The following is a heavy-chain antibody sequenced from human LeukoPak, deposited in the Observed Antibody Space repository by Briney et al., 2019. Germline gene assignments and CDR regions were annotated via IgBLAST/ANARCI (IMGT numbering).Heavy chain of an antibody. V-gene: IGHV3-48*04. J-gene: IGHJ4*02. D-gene: IGHD3-10*01. CDR3: AKDLDSGYFDY. CDR1: GFTFSSYN. Sequence: GGSLRLSCAASGFTFSSYNMNWVRQAPGKGLEWVSYISSSSSTIYYADSVKGRFTISRDNAKNSLYLQMNSLRAEDTALYYCAKDLDSGYFDYWGQGTLVTVSS. CDR2: ISSSSSTI.